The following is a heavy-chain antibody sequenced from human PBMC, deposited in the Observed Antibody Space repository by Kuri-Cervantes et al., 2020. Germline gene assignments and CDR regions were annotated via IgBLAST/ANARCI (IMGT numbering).Heavy chain of an antibody. J-gene: IGHJ5*02. CDR2: IWYVGSNK. D-gene: IGHD2-15*01. CDR3: ARELGYCSGGSCYSWFDP. CDR1: GFTFSSYG. V-gene: IGHV3-33*01. Sequence: GESLKISCAASGFTFSSYGMHWVRQAPGKGLEWVAVIWYVGSNKYYADSVKGRFTISRDNSKNTLYLQMNSLRAEDTAVYYCARELGYCSGGSCYSWFDPWGQGTLVTVSS.